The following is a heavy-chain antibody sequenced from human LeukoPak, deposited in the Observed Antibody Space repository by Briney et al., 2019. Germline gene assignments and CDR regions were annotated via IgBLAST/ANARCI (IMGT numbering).Heavy chain of an antibody. CDR2: ISGSGGST. D-gene: IGHD6-13*01. CDR1: GFTFSSYA. V-gene: IGHV3-23*01. Sequence: PGGSLRLSCAASGFTFSSYAMSWVRQAPGKGLEWVSAISGSGGSTYYADSVKGRFTISRDNSKNTLYLQMNSLRAEDTAVYYCAXXQRGXXAXAGSSPPYDYWGQGTLVTVSS. CDR3: AXXQRGXXAXAGSSPPYDY. J-gene: IGHJ4*02.